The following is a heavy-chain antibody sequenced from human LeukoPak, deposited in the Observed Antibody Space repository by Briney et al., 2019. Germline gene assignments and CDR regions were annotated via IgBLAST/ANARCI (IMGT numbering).Heavy chain of an antibody. J-gene: IGHJ4*02. CDR2: IWYDGSNK. V-gene: IGHV3-33*01. CDR3: ARDRHVMVRTVLRFLEWYLDY. Sequence: HPGGSLRLSCAASGFTFSSYGMHWVRQAPGKGLEWVAVIWYDGSNKYYADSVKGRFTISRDNSKNTLYLQMNSLRAEDTAVYYCARDRHVMVRTVLRFLEWYLDYWGQGTLVTVSS. D-gene: IGHD3-3*01. CDR1: GFTFSSYG.